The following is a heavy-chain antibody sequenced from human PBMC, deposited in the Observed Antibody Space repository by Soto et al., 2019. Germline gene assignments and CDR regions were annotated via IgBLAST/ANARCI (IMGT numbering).Heavy chain of an antibody. Sequence: ESGGGVVQPGRSLRLSCAASGFTFSNYGMHWVRQAPGKGLEWVAVISYHGSDKYYADSVNGRFTISRDNSKNTLYLQMDSLRAEDTAVYYCAKDHLTTTVTTVGYWGQGTLVTVSS. CDR1: GFTFSNYG. D-gene: IGHD4-17*01. J-gene: IGHJ4*02. V-gene: IGHV3-30*18. CDR3: AKDHLTTTVTTVGY. CDR2: ISYHGSDK.